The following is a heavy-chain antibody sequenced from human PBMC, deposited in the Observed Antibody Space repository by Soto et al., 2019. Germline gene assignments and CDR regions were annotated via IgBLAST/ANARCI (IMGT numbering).Heavy chain of an antibody. V-gene: IGHV1-8*01. CDR2: MNPNSGNT. D-gene: IGHD6-13*01. CDR1: GYTFTSYD. J-gene: IGHJ6*02. Sequence: QVQLVQSGAEVKKPGASVKVSCKASGYTFTSYDINWVRQATGQGLEWMGWMNPNSGNTGYAQKFQGRVTMTRNTSISTDYMELSSLRSEDTAVYYCARSGYSSSWYHYYYYGMDVWGQGTTVTVSS. CDR3: ARSGYSSSWYHYYYYGMDV.